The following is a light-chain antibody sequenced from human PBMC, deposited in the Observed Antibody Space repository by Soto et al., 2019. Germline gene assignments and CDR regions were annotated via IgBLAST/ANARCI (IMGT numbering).Light chain of an antibody. V-gene: IGLV2-23*01. CDR1: SSDIGSYNL. CDR3: CAYAGSGTVV. J-gene: IGLJ3*02. Sequence: QSVLTQPASVSGSPEQSITISCTGTSSDIGSYNLVSWYQQHPGKAPKVMIYEATKRPSGVSNRFSGSKSGITASLTISGLQAEDEADYYCCAYAGSGTVVFGGGTQLTVL. CDR2: EAT.